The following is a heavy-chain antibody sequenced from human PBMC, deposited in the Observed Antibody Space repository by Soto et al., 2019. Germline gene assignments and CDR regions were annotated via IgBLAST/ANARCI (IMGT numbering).Heavy chain of an antibody. Sequence: PSETLSLTCAVYGGSFSGYYWSWIRQPPGKGLEWIGEINHSGSTNYNPSLKSRVTISVDTSKNQFSLKLSSVTAADTAVYYCARDYYGSGSYFVKHKYYFDYWGQGTLVTISS. CDR3: ARDYYGSGSYFVKHKYYFDY. D-gene: IGHD3-10*01. J-gene: IGHJ4*02. CDR2: INHSGST. CDR1: GGSFSGYY. V-gene: IGHV4-34*01.